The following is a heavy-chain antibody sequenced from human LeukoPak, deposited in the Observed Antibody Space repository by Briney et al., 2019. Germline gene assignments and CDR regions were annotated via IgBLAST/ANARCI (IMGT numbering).Heavy chain of an antibody. CDR2: IHPSSGGA. D-gene: IGHD6-13*01. V-gene: IGHV1-2*02. Sequence: ASVKDSCKASGYTFIDYSIHWVRQAPGQGLECMGWIHPSSGGANFAQKFQGRVTMTRDTSITTVYMELRGLRSDDTAVYYCAIPKLEAPGKWGQGTLVTVSS. J-gene: IGHJ4*02. CDR3: AIPKLEAPGK. CDR1: GYTFIDYS.